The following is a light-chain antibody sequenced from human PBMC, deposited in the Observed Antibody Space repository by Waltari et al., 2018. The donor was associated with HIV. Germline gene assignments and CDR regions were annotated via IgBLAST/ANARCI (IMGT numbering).Light chain of an antibody. Sequence: DIQMTQSPSSLSASVGDRVTITCRTSHTISTFLNWYQHKPGKPPKVLVYGATNLQSGVPSRFSGSGSGTEFTLTISSLQSEDFAVYYCQQYYNWPRTFGQGTKVEIK. CDR3: QQYYNWPRT. J-gene: IGKJ1*01. V-gene: IGKV1-39*01. CDR1: HTISTF. CDR2: GAT.